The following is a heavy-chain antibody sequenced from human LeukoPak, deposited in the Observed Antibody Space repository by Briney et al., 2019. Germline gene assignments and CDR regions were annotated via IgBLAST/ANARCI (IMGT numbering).Heavy chain of an antibody. CDR2: IYPGDSDT. V-gene: IGHV5-51*01. Sequence: GESLKISCKGSGYSFTSYWIGWVRQMPGKGLEWMGIIYPGDSDTRYSPSFQGQVTISADKSISTAYLQWSSLKASDTAMYYCARRGYCGGDCYLHFDYWGQGTLDTVSS. CDR1: GYSFTSYW. J-gene: IGHJ4*02. CDR3: ARRGYCGGDCYLHFDY. D-gene: IGHD2-21*02.